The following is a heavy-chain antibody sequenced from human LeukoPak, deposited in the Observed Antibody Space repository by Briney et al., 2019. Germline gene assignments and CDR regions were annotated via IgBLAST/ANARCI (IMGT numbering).Heavy chain of an antibody. Sequence: GGSLRLSCAASGFTLSNYGMHWVRQAPGKGLEWVAVIWYDGSDKYYADSVKGRFTISRDNAKNSLYLQMNSLRAEDTALYYCARNGGNSDFDYWGQGTLVTVSS. J-gene: IGHJ4*02. CDR2: IWYDGSDK. D-gene: IGHD4-23*01. CDR1: GFTLSNYG. CDR3: ARNGGNSDFDY. V-gene: IGHV3-33*03.